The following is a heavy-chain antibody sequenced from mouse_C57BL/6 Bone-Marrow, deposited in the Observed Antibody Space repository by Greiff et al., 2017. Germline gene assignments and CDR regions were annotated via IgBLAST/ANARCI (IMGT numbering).Heavy chain of an antibody. Sequence: SGPELVKPGASVKISCKASGYAFSSSWMNWVKQRPGKGLEWIGRIYPGDGDTNYNGKFKGKATLTADKSSSTAYMQLSSLTSEDSAVYFCARRDGYYEDWYFDVWGTGTTVTVSS. CDR2: IYPGDGDT. V-gene: IGHV1-82*01. D-gene: IGHD2-3*01. CDR3: ARRDGYYEDWYFDV. CDR1: GYAFSSSW. J-gene: IGHJ1*03.